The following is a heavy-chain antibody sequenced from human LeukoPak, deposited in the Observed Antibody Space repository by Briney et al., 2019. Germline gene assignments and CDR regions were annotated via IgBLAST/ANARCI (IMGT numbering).Heavy chain of an antibody. D-gene: IGHD4-23*01. CDR2: ISGSGTNT. CDR3: ATPRGTVATGAVY. J-gene: IGHJ4*02. Sequence: GESLRLSCVASGFTFRSYAMSWVRQAPGKGLEWVSAISGSGTNTYYADAVKGRFTIFRDNSKNTLYLQMNNLRAEDTAVYYCATPRGTVATGAVYWGQGTLVTVSS. CDR1: GFTFRSYA. V-gene: IGHV3-23*01.